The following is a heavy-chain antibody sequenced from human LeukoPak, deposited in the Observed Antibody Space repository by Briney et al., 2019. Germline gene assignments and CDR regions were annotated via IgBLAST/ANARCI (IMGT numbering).Heavy chain of an antibody. Sequence: PSETLSLTCTVSGYSISSAYHWGWIRQPPGKGLEWIGSIYYSGSTYYNPSLKSRVTISVDTSKNQFSLKLSSVTAADTAVYYCVKEGSSSWYNNWFDPWGQGTLVTVSS. J-gene: IGHJ5*02. CDR3: VKEGSSSWYNNWFDP. D-gene: IGHD6-13*01. CDR2: IYYSGST. V-gene: IGHV4-38-2*02. CDR1: GYSISSAYH.